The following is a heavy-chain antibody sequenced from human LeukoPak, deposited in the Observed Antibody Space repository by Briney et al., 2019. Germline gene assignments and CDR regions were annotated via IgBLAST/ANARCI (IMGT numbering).Heavy chain of an antibody. CDR3: ARGSRNDP. CDR1: GYPFTTYE. V-gene: IGHV1-8*01. Sequence: GASVEVSCKTSGYPFTTYEINWVRQAAGQGLEWMGWVHPDTGYADYAQKFQGRVTMTSDTSISTAYMELSSLRSDDTAVYFCARGSRNDPWGQGTLVTVSS. CDR2: VHPDTGYA. D-gene: IGHD1-14*01. J-gene: IGHJ5*02.